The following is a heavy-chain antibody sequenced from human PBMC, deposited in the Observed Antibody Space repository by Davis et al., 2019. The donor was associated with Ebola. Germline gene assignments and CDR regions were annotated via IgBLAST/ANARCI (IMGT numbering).Heavy chain of an antibody. V-gene: IGHV4-34*01. J-gene: IGHJ4*02. CDR1: GESFSGFY. CDR3: AREVFGGNYRDY. D-gene: IGHD1-7*01. Sequence: SETLSLTCAVYGESFSGFYWSWICQSPGKGLEWIGEINHSGSISYNPSLKSRVNISVDRSKNQFSLKVTSVTAADTAIYFCAREVFGGNYRDYWSQGTLVTVSS. CDR2: INHSGSI.